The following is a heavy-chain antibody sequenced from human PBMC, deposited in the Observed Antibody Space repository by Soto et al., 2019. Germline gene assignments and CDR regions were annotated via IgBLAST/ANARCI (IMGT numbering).Heavy chain of an antibody. Sequence: SVKVSCKASGGTFSSYAISWVRQAPGQGLEWMGGIIPIFGTANYAQKFQGRVTITADESTSTAYMGLSSLRSEDTAVYYCASPSRDGYNGFDYWGQGTLVTVSS. D-gene: IGHD5-12*01. CDR1: GGTFSSYA. CDR2: IIPIFGTA. J-gene: IGHJ4*02. CDR3: ASPSRDGYNGFDY. V-gene: IGHV1-69*13.